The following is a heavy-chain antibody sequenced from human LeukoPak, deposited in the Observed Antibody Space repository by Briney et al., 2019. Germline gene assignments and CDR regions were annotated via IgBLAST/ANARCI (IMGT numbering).Heavy chain of an antibody. J-gene: IGHJ4*02. V-gene: IGHV3-48*03. CDR3: ARDPEFSYGYYFDY. Sequence: GGSLRLSCAASGFTFSSYEMNWVRQAPGKGLEWVSYISGNGSPIYYADSVKDRFTISRDNSKNSLFLQLNSLRADDTAVYYCARDPEFSYGYYFDYWGQGTLVTVSS. D-gene: IGHD5-18*01. CDR1: GFTFSSYE. CDR2: ISGNGSPI.